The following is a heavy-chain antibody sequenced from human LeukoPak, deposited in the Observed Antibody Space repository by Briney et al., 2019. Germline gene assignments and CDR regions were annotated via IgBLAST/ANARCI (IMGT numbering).Heavy chain of an antibody. J-gene: IGHJ3*02. D-gene: IGHD1-26*01. Sequence: PGGSLRLSCAASGFTFSSYAMSWVRQTPGKGLEWVSAISGSGGSTYYADSVKGRFTISRDNSKNTLYLQMNSLRAEDTAMYYCARDHRVVGATGSCDIWGQGTMVTVSS. CDR1: GFTFSSYA. V-gene: IGHV3-23*01. CDR2: ISGSGGST. CDR3: ARDHRVVGATGSCDI.